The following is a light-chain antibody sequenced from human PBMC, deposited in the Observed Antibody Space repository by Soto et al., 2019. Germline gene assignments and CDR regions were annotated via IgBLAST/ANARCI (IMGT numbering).Light chain of an antibody. Sequence: DIQMTQSPSSLSASVGDRVTITCRASQSISTYLNWYQQKPGEAPRALIYAASNLQSGVPSGFSGSGSGRDFTLTISSLQPEDFATYYCQQSYRTPLTFGGGTKVDIK. CDR2: AAS. V-gene: IGKV1-39*01. CDR3: QQSYRTPLT. J-gene: IGKJ4*01. CDR1: QSISTY.